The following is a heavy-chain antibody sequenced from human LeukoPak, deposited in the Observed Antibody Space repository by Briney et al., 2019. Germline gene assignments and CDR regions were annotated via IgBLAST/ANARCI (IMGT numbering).Heavy chain of an antibody. J-gene: IGHJ4*02. V-gene: IGHV4-59*01. D-gene: IGHD1-14*01. CDR2: IYYSGST. CDR1: GGSISSYY. CDR3: AGGRPDYFDY. Sequence: SSETLSLTCTVSGGSISSYYWSWIRQPPGKGLEWIGYIYYSGSTNYNPSLKSRVTISVDTSKNQFSLKLSSVTAADTAVYYCAGGRPDYFDYWGQGTLVTVSS.